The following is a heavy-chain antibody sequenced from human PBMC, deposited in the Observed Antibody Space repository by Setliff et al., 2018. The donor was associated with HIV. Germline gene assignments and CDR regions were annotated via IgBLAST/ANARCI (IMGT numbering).Heavy chain of an antibody. D-gene: IGHD3-3*01. Sequence: SETLSLTCAVYGRSLSGYYWSWIRQPPGKGLEWIGEINQRGSTNYNPSLKSRVTISVDTSKNQFSLKLSSVTAADTAVYYCARGVNPTYYDFWSGNYMRKYYYYYMDVWGKGTTVTVS. V-gene: IGHV4-34*01. J-gene: IGHJ6*03. CDR2: INQRGST. CDR1: GRSLSGYY. CDR3: ARGVNPTYYDFWSGNYMRKYYYYYMDV.